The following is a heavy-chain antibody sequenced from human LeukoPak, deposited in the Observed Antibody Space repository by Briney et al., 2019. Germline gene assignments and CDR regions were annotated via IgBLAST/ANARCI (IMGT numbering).Heavy chain of an antibody. J-gene: IGHJ5*02. CDR1: GYTLTELS. D-gene: IGHD3-10*01. CDR3: AREGKVLLWFGEPHNWFDP. Sequence: ASVKVSCKVSGYTLTELSMHWVRQAPGKGLEWMGGFDPEDGETIYAQKFQGRVTMTEDTSTDTAYMELSSLRSEDTAVYYCAREGKVLLWFGEPHNWFDPWGQGTLVTVSS. V-gene: IGHV1-24*01. CDR2: FDPEDGET.